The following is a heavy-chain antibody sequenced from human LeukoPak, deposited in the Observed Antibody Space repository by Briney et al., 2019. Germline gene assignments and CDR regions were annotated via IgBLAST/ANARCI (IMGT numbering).Heavy chain of an antibody. CDR1: SASISTYY. CDR3: AKAAKSYFGSDTYYYFDY. J-gene: IGHJ4*02. D-gene: IGHD3-10*01. V-gene: IGHV4-59*01. CDR2: IYHSGTN. Sequence: SETLSLTCTVSSASISTYYWSWIRQPPGKGLEWIGYIYHSGTNNYNPSLKSRVTMSVDTSKSQFSLSLSSVTSADTAVYYCAKAAKSYFGSDTYYYFDYWGQGILVTVSS.